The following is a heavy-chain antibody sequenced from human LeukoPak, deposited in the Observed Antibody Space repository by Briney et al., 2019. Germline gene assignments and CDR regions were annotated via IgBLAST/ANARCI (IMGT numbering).Heavy chain of an antibody. J-gene: IGHJ4*02. CDR1: GFTFSDYY. D-gene: IGHD3-10*02. V-gene: IGHV3-11*04. Sequence: KPGGSLSLSCAASGFTFSDYYMTWIRQAPGQGPEWISYISSSGGTIFYADSVKGRFNISRNNAKSSVYLQMNSTRAEDTAVYYCATVPSGYFFNYWGQGTLATVSS. CDR3: ATVPSGYFFNY. CDR2: ISSSGGTI.